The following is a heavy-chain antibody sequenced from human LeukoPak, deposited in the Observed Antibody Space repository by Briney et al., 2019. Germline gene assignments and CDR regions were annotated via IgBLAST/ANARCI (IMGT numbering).Heavy chain of an antibody. V-gene: IGHV3-33*01. J-gene: IGHJ4*02. CDR1: GFTFSSYG. Sequence: GRSLRLSCAASGFTFSSYGMHWVRQAPGKGLEWVAVIWYDGSNKYYADSVKGRFTISRDNSKNTLYLQMNSLRADDTAVYYCARARMATIFLDYWGQGTLVTVSS. CDR2: IWYDGSNK. D-gene: IGHD5-24*01. CDR3: ARARMATIFLDY.